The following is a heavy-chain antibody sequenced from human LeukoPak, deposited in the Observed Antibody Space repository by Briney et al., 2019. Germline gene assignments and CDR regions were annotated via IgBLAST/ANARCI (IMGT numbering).Heavy chain of an antibody. D-gene: IGHD5-24*01. CDR3: ARDGYNFAHGPLFDY. J-gene: IGHJ4*02. CDR1: GFTFSSYS. Sequence: PGGSLRLSCAASGFTFSSYSMNWVRQAPGKGLEWVSSISSSSSYIYYADSVKGRFTISRDNAKNSLYLQMNSLRAEDTAVYYCARDGYNFAHGPLFDYWGQGTLVTVSS. CDR2: ISSSSSYI. V-gene: IGHV3-21*01.